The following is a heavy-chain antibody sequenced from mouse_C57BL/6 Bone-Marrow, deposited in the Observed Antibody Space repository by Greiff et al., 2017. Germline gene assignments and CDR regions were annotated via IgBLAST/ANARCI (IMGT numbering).Heavy chain of an antibody. CDR2: IDPSDSYT. D-gene: IGHD2-1*01. V-gene: IGHV1-69*01. Sequence: QVQLQQPGAELVMPGASVKLSCKASGYTFTSYWMHWVKQRPGQGLEWFGEIDPSDSYTNYNQKFKGKSTLTVDKSSSTAYMQLSSLTSEDSAVYYCARWGHGNYWYFDVWGTGTTVTVSS. CDR3: ARWGHGNYWYFDV. J-gene: IGHJ1*03. CDR1: GYTFTSYW.